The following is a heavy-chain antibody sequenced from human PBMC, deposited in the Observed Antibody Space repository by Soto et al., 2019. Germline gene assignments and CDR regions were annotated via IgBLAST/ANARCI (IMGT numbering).Heavy chain of an antibody. J-gene: IGHJ6*03. D-gene: IGHD2-15*01. CDR1: GFTFDDYG. V-gene: IGHV3-20*01. CDR2: INWNGGST. Sequence: PGGSLRLSCAASGFTFDDYGMSWVRQAPGKGLEWVSGINWNGGSTGYADSVKGRFTISRDNAKNSLYLQMNSLRAEDTALYHCARVLSDGSWDSRYYYIDVWGKGTTVTVSS. CDR3: ARVLSDGSWDSRYYYIDV.